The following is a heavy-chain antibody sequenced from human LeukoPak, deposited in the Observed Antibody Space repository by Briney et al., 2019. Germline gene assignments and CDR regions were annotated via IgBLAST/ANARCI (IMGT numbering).Heavy chain of an antibody. Sequence: AGGSLRLSCAASGFTFSDYYMSWIRQAPGKGLEWVSAVSGNGGSSFYADSVKGRFTISRDNSKNTLFLQVDSLRAEDSAIYYCARRKVGGTGDYWGQGTQVTVSS. D-gene: IGHD1-26*01. CDR2: VSGNGGSS. J-gene: IGHJ4*02. CDR1: GFTFSDYY. CDR3: ARRKVGGTGDY. V-gene: IGHV3-23*01.